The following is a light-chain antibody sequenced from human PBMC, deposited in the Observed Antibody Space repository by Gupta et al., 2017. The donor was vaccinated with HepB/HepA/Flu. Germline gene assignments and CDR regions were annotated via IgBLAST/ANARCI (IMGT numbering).Light chain of an antibody. CDR2: SSN. Sequence: SILPPSPSASRAPGPRVTFSCSGSSSNIVTNTAKWYQQLPGTAPKLLIYSSNQRPSGVPDRFSGSKSGTSASMASSGLQSEDEADYYCAACDDSLNAYVFGTGTKVTVL. CDR1: SSNIVTNT. J-gene: IGLJ1*01. V-gene: IGLV1-44*01. CDR3: AACDDSLNAYV.